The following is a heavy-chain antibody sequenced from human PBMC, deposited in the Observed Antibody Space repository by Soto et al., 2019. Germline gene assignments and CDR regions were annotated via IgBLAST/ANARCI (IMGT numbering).Heavy chain of an antibody. CDR1: GFTFSSYS. D-gene: IGHD1-26*01. J-gene: IGHJ4*02. Sequence: GGSLRLSCAASGFTFSSYSMNWVRQAPGKGLEWVSYISSSSGNKDYADSVKGRFTISRDNAKNSLYLQMNSLRAEDTAVYYCARIGVVGATSTDYWGQGTLVTVSS. CDR3: ARIGVVGATSTDY. CDR2: ISSSSGNK. V-gene: IGHV3-48*01.